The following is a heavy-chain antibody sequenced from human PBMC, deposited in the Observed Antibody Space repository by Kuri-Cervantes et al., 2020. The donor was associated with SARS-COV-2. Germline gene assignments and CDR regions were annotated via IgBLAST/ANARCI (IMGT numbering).Heavy chain of an antibody. D-gene: IGHD2-2*01. Sequence: ASVKVSCKASGYTFTSYGISWVRQAPGQGLEWMGWIGAYNGNTNYAQKLQGRVTMTTDTSTSTAYMELRSLRSDDTAVYFCARDRYCASTTCSLSPWGQGTLVTVSS. J-gene: IGHJ1*01. CDR3: ARDRYCASTTCSLSP. CDR1: GYTFTSYG. V-gene: IGHV1-18*01. CDR2: IGAYNGNT.